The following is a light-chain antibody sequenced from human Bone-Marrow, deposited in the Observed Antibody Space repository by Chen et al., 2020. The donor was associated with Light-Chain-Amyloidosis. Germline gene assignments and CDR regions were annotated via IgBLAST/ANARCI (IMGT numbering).Light chain of an antibody. CDR2: DDS. V-gene: IGLV3-21*02. J-gene: IGLJ3*02. CDR3: QVWDRSSDRPV. CDR1: NIGSTS. Sequence: SYVLTQPSSVSVASGQTATIACGGNNIGSTSVHWYQQTPGKAPLLVVYDDSDRPSGIPERLSGSNSGNTATLTISRGEAGDEADYYCQVWDRSSDRPVFGGGTKLTVL.